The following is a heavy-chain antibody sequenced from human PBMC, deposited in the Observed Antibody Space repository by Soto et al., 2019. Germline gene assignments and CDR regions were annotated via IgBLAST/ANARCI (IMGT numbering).Heavy chain of an antibody. V-gene: IGHV3-64*02. CDR3: ARGPLPAAGTLGYYYYYVDV. Sequence: SLRLSCAAAGFTFSNYAMSWVRQAPGKGLECVSGISNNGAHTDYAESVKGRFTISRDNSENTLYLQMGSLRSDDTAVYYCARGPLPAAGTLGYYYYYVDVWGKGTTVTVSS. CDR2: ISNNGAHT. D-gene: IGHD6-13*01. CDR1: GFTFSNYA. J-gene: IGHJ6*03.